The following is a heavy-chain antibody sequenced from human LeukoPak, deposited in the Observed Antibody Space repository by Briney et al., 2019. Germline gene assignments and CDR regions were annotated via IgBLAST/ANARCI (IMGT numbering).Heavy chain of an antibody. CDR2: MYHSGST. CDR1: GYSISSGYY. J-gene: IGHJ5*02. D-gene: IGHD1-1*01. CDR3: ARDRTTIGSNWFDP. V-gene: IGHV4-38-2*02. Sequence: SETLSLTCTVSGYSISSGYYWGWIRQPPGKGLEWIGSMYHSGSTYYNPSLKSRVTISIDSSKNQFSLKLSSVTAADTAVYYCARDRTTIGSNWFDPWGQGTLVTVSS.